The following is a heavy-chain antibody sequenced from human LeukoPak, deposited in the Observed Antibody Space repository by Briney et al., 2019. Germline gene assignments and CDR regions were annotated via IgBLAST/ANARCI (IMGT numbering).Heavy chain of an antibody. CDR2: ISYDGSNK. V-gene: IGHV3-30-3*01. J-gene: IGHJ6*02. D-gene: IGHD3-3*01. CDR1: GFTFSSYA. CDR3: AKDRGSGYYGFYFYGMDV. Sequence: GGSLRLSCAASGFTFSSYAMHWVRQAPGKGLEWVAVISYDGSNKYYADSVKGRFTISRDNSKNTLYLQMNSLRAEDTAVYYCAKDRGSGYYGFYFYGMDVWGQGTTVTVSS.